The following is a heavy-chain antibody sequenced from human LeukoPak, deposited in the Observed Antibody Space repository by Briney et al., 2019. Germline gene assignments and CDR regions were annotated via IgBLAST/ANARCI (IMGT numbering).Heavy chain of an antibody. V-gene: IGHV1-69*01. CDR1: GGTFISYA. CDR3: ARDLRTMVRGHYYYGMDV. D-gene: IGHD3-10*01. J-gene: IGHJ6*02. CDR2: IIPIFGTA. Sequence: SVKVSCKASGGTFISYAISWVRQAPGQGLEWMGGIIPIFGTANYAQKFQGRVTMTADESTSTAYMELSSLRSEDTAVYYCARDLRTMVRGHYYYGMDVWGQGTTVTVSS.